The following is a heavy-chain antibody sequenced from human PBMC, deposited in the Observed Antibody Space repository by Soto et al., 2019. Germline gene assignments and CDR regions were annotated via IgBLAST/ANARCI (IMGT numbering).Heavy chain of an antibody. J-gene: IGHJ4*02. CDR3: ARQWYDRRGVLAY. Sequence: QVQLQESGPGLVKPSQTLSLTCTVSGGSISSGGYYWSWIRQHPGKGLEWIGYISYSGSTYYNPSLKSRVTIPVDTSKNQFSLKLSSVTAADTAVHYCARQWYDRRGVLAYWGQGTLVTVPS. CDR1: GGSISSGGYY. D-gene: IGHD2-8*01. CDR2: ISYSGST. V-gene: IGHV4-31*03.